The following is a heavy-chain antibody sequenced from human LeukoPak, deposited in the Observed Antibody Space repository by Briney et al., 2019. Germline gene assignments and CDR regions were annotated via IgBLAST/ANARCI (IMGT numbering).Heavy chain of an antibody. V-gene: IGHV1-2*06. CDR2: INPNSGGT. J-gene: IGHJ4*02. Sequence: ASVTVFCKASGYTFTGYYMHWVRQAPGQGLEWMGRINPNSGGTNYAQKFQGRVTMTRDTSISTAYMELSRLRSDDTAVYYCARDRSTAMAIFDYWGQGTLVTVSS. D-gene: IGHD5-18*01. CDR3: ARDRSTAMAIFDY. CDR1: GYTFTGYY.